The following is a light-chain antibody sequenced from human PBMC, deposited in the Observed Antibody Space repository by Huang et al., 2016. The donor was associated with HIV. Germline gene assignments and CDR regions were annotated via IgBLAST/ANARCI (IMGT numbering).Light chain of an antibody. CDR3: QQYDDWPPVT. J-gene: IGKJ3*01. V-gene: IGKV3-15*01. CDR2: GAS. Sequence: EVVMTQPPATLSVSPGERATPFCRASQSLSTNLAWYQQKPGQPPRLLIYGASTRATGVPASFSGSGSGTDFTLTISSLQPEDFAVYYCQQYDDWPPVTFGPGTKVDFK. CDR1: QSLSTN.